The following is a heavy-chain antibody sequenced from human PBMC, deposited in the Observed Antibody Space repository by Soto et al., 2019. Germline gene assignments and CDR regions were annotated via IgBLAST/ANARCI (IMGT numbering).Heavy chain of an antibody. CDR3: TRPCRQLSTKNSGLDT. J-gene: IGHJ6*02. CDR2: ISYDGDNK. CDR1: GFTFRNYA. D-gene: IGHD3-9*01. Sequence: QVQLVESGGGGVQPGRSLTLSCAASGFTFRNYAMHWVRQAPGKGLEWVATISYDGDNKYYTDSVKGPFTISRDNSSNPLYLHMNRMRPKDKAVYYCTRPCRQLSTKNSGLDTWGQVTTVT. V-gene: IGHV3-30-3*01.